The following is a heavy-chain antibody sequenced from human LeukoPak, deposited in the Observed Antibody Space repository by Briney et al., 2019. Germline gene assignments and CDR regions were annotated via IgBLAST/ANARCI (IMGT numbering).Heavy chain of an antibody. CDR3: TRGADWFDP. V-gene: IGHV4-59*02. Sequence: SETLSLTCVVSGGAVSSYYWSWIRQPPGRGLEWIGYIYYSGSTNYNPSLKSRVTISVDTSKNQLSLRLTSVTTADTAVYYGTRGADWFDPWGQGTLVTVSS. J-gene: IGHJ5*02. CDR2: IYYSGST. CDR1: GGAVSSYY.